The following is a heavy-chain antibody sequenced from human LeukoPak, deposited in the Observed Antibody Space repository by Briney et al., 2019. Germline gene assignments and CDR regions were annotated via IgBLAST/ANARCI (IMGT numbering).Heavy chain of an antibody. CDR1: GGSINSGHYY. CDR3: ARTSGYYYVDS. J-gene: IGHJ4*02. V-gene: IGHV4-31*03. CDR2: IFHSGST. Sequence: SETLSLTCIVSGGSINSGHYYWSWLRQVPGKGLEWIGYIFHSGSTYYNPSLKSRLSISVDTSKNQFSLKLSSVTAADAAVYYCARTSGYYYVDSWGQGTLVTVSS. D-gene: IGHD3-9*01.